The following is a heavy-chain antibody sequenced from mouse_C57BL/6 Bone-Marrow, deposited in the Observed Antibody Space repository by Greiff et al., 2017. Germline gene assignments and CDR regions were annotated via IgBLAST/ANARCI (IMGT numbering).Heavy chain of an antibody. CDR2: INYDGIST. CDR1: GFTFSDYY. V-gene: IGHV5-16*01. D-gene: IGHD1-1*01. J-gene: IGHJ1*03. CDR3: ARDPNYYGRWWYFDV. Sequence: EVQLVESEGGLVQPGSSMKLSCTASGFTFSDYYMAWVRQVPEKGLEWVANINYDGISTYYLDSLKSRFLISRDNAKNILYLQMSSLKSEDTATYYCARDPNYYGRWWYFDVWGTGTTVTVSS.